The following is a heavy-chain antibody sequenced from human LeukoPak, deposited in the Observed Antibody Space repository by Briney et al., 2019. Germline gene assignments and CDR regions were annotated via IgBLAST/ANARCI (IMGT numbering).Heavy chain of an antibody. V-gene: IGHV1-2*02. Sequence: ASVKVSCKASGYTFTGYYMHWVRQAPGQGLEWMGWINPNSGGTNYAQKFQGRVTMTRDTSISTACMELSRLRSDDTAVYYCARLWFGEQYNWFDPWGQGTLVTVSS. CDR2: INPNSGGT. CDR1: GYTFTGYY. CDR3: ARLWFGEQYNWFDP. D-gene: IGHD3-10*01. J-gene: IGHJ5*02.